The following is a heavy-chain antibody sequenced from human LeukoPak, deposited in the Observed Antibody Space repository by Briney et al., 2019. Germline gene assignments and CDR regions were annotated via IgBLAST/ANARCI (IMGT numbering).Heavy chain of an antibody. J-gene: IGHJ5*02. Sequence: SETLSLTCTVSGASISSGDYYWSWIRQPPGKGLEWIGFLYYSGSTYFNPSLKSRVTISLDRSKNQFSLKLSSVTAADTAVYYCARIAMVAATQWFDPWGQGTLVTVSS. D-gene: IGHD2-15*01. CDR3: ARIAMVAATQWFDP. V-gene: IGHV4-30-4*08. CDR2: LYYSGST. CDR1: GASISSGDYY.